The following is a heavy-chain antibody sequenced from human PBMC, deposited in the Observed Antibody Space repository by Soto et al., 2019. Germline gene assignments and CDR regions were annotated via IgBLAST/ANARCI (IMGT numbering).Heavy chain of an antibody. CDR2: ISWNSGGI. CDR1: GFTFDDYA. Sequence: EVQLVESGGGLVQPGRSLRLSCAASGFTFDDYAMHWVRQAPGKGLEWVSGISWNSGGIAYADSVKGRFTISRNNAKNSLYLQMNSLRAENTALYYWVIDPTIVATSTFDYWGQGTLVTVSS. V-gene: IGHV3-9*01. CDR3: VIDPTIVATSTFDY. D-gene: IGHD5-12*01. J-gene: IGHJ4*02.